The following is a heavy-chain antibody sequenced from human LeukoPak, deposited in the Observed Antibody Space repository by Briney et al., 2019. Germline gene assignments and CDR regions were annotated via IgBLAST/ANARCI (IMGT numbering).Heavy chain of an antibody. CDR1: GFTFSNYD. CDR2: IWYDGSAK. D-gene: IGHD5-18*01. CDR3: ARAVLGYSWVYDY. Sequence: QPGRSLRLSCAASGFTFSNYDMHWVRQPPGKGPEWVAVIWYDGSAKYYVDSVKGRFTISRDNAKKSLYLQMNSLRDEDTAVYYCARAVLGYSWVYDYWGQGTLVTVSS. V-gene: IGHV3-33*01. J-gene: IGHJ4*02.